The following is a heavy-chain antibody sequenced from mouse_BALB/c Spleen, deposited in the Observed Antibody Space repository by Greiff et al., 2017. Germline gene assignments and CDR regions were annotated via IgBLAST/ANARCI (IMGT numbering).Heavy chain of an antibody. CDR3: ARHPAGRYFDY. CDR1: GYTFTSYW. CDR2: IFPGTGTT. D-gene: IGHD4-1*01. J-gene: IGHJ2*01. Sequence: QVQLKESGAELVKPGASVKLSCKTSGYTFTSYWIQWVKQRPGQGLGWIGEIFPGTGTTYYNEKFKGKATLTIDTSSSTAYMQLSSLTSEDSAVYFCARHPAGRYFDYWGQGTTLTVSS. V-gene: IGHV1S132*01.